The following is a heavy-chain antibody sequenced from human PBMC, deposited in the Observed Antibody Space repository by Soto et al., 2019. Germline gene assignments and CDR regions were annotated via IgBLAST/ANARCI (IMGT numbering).Heavy chain of an antibody. Sequence: QVQLQESGPGLVKPSQTLSLTCNVSGGSISSGGYYWTWLRQHPGKGLEWLGYTDYSRSTYYNPFLNSRVTIAVATSKHQFSLKLSSVTAADTAEYYCAGYNFYYGSGKDGMDVWGQGTTVTVSS. CDR2: TDYSRST. V-gene: IGHV4-31*03. J-gene: IGHJ6*02. CDR3: AGYNFYYGSGKDGMDV. CDR1: GGSISSGGYY. D-gene: IGHD3-10*01.